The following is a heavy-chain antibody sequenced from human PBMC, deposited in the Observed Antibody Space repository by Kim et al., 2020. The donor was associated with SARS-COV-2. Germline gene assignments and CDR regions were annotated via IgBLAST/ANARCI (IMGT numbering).Heavy chain of an antibody. CDR1: GGSISSGGYY. Sequence: SETLSLTCTVSGGSISSGGYYWSWIRQHPGKGLEWIGYIYYSGSTYYNPSLKSRVTISVDTSKNQFSLKLSSVTAADTAVYYCARDVFWSGYYGEYYYYGMDVWGQGTTVTVSS. V-gene: IGHV4-31*03. D-gene: IGHD3-3*01. CDR3: ARDVFWSGYYGEYYYYGMDV. J-gene: IGHJ6*02. CDR2: IYYSGST.